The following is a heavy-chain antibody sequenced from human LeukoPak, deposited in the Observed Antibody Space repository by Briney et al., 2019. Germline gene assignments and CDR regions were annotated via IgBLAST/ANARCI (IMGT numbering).Heavy chain of an antibody. CDR3: ARDGDILT. Sequence: SETLSLTCAVYGGSFSGYYWSWIRQPPGKGLEWIGYIYYSGSTYYNPSLKSRVTISVDTSKNQFSLKLSSVTAADTAVYYCARDGDILTWGQGTLVTVSS. CDR1: GGSFSGYY. D-gene: IGHD3-9*01. J-gene: IGHJ5*02. CDR2: IYYSGST. V-gene: IGHV4-34*09.